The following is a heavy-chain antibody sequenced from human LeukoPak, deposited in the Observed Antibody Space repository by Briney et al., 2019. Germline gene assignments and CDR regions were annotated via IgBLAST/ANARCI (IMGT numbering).Heavy chain of an antibody. Sequence: GESLKISCQASGYFFSNYWIGWVRQMPGKGLEWMGIVHPGDSQTKYSPSFQGQVTISADKSINTAYLQWSSLKASDTAFYFCATTQFPRATGHYVDLDYWGQGTLVTVSS. V-gene: IGHV5-51*01. CDR2: VHPGDSQT. CDR1: GYFFSNYW. J-gene: IGHJ4*02. D-gene: IGHD3-9*01. CDR3: ATTQFPRATGHYVDLDY.